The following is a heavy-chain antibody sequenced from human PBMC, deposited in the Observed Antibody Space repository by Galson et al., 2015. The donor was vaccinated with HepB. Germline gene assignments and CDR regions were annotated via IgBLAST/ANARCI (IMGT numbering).Heavy chain of an antibody. J-gene: IGHJ5*02. D-gene: IGHD3-3*01. CDR2: ISVDNGNT. CDR3: ARSEGYSRFYDLWSGSGPSNWFDP. CDR1: GYTFTSYG. V-gene: IGHV1-18*01. Sequence: SVKVSCKASGYTFTSYGISWVRQAPGQGLEWMGWISVDNGNTNYAQKFQGRVTLTTDTSTSTAYMELRSLRSDDTAVYYCARSEGYSRFYDLWSGSGPSNWFDPWGQGTLVTVSS.